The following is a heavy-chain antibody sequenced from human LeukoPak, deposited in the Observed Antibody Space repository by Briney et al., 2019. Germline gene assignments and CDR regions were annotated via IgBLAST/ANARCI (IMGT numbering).Heavy chain of an antibody. J-gene: IGHJ4*02. CDR2: INAGNGNT. CDR3: ARGIHSSGWPPFDY. CDR1: GYTFTSYV. D-gene: IGHD6-19*01. Sequence: ASVKVSCKASGYTFTSYVMHWVRQAPGQRLEWMGWINAGNGNTKYSQEFQGRVTITRDTSASTAYMELSSLRSDDMAVYYCARGIHSSGWPPFDYWGQGSLVTVSS. V-gene: IGHV1-3*03.